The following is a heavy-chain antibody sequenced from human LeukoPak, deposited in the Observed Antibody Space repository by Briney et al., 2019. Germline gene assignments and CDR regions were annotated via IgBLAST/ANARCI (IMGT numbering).Heavy chain of an antibody. V-gene: IGHV3-21*01. CDR1: GFTFRPYS. D-gene: IGHD5-12*01. Sequence: GGSLRLSCAASGFTFRPYSMNWVRQAPGKGLEWVSSISGISSDIYYADSVKGRFTISRDNAKNSLYLQMNSLRAEDTAVYYCARDYSGFEPFDYWGQGTLVTVSS. J-gene: IGHJ4*02. CDR3: ARDYSGFEPFDY. CDR2: ISGISSDI.